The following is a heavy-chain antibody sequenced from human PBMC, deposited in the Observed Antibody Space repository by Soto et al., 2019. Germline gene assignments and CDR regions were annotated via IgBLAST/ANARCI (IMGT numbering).Heavy chain of an antibody. CDR1: GDSISSGGHS. CDR3: ARGSRLGAYDI. D-gene: IGHD3-10*01. CDR2: IYHTGTT. V-gene: IGHV4-30-2*01. J-gene: IGHJ3*02. Sequence: QVQLQESGSGLVKPSETLSLTCAVSGDSISSGGHSWSWIRQPPGKGLEWIGHIYHTGTTYKNPSLKSRVSISLDMSKNQFSLKLTFVTAADTAVYVCARGSRLGAYDIWGQGTLVTVSS.